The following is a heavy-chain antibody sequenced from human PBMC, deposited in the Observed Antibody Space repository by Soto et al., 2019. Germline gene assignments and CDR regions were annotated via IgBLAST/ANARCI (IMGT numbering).Heavy chain of an antibody. V-gene: IGHV3-15*01. J-gene: IGHJ6*02. CDR1: GFTFSNAW. CDR3: TTVSRVPAYYYYYGMDV. D-gene: IGHD3-10*01. CDR2: IKSKTDGGTT. Sequence: GGALRLSCAASGFTFSNAWMSWVRQAPGKGLEWVGSIKSKTDGGTTDYAAPVKDRFTISRDDSKNTLYLQMNSLKTDDTAVYYCTTVSRVPAYYYYYGMDVWGQGTTVTVSS.